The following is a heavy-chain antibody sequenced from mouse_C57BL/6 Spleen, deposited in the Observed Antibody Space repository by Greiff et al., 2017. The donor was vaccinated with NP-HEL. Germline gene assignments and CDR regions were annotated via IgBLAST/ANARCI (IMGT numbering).Heavy chain of an antibody. V-gene: IGHV1-76*01. J-gene: IGHJ2*01. D-gene: IGHD2-2*01. CDR2: IYPGSGNT. CDR3: AREKGSSTMVTTNYCDY. CDR1: GYTFTDYY. Sequence: VKLMESGAELVRPGASVKLSCKASGYTFTDYYINWVKQRPGQGLEWIARIYPGSGNTYYNEKFKGKATLTAEKSSSTAYMQLSSLTSEDSAVYFCAREKGSSTMVTTNYCDYWGQGTTLTVSS.